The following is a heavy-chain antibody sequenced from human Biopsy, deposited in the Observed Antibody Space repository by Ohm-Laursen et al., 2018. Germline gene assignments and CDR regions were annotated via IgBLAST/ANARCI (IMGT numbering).Heavy chain of an antibody. Sequence: SDTLSLTCAVSGGSISCYYWSCIRQPPGKGLEWIGEINHRGYTDYNASLKGRVSISVDTSKNQLSLNLTSVTAADTAVFYCARSGQWARYYFEYWGKGTLVTVYS. CDR1: GGSISCYY. V-gene: IGHV4-34*01. CDR3: ARSGQWARYYFEY. D-gene: IGHD6-19*01. CDR2: INHRGYT. J-gene: IGHJ4*01.